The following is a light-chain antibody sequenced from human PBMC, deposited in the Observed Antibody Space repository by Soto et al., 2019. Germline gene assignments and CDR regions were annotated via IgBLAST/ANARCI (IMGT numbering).Light chain of an antibody. V-gene: IGLV2-14*01. Sequence: ALTQPASVSGSPGQSITISCTGTSSDVGGYNYVSWYQQHPGKAPKLMIYDVSNRPSGVSNRFSGSKPGNTASLTISGLQAEDEADYYCSSYTSSSTLYVFGTGTKVTVL. CDR1: SSDVGGYNY. CDR2: DVS. CDR3: SSYTSSSTLYV. J-gene: IGLJ1*01.